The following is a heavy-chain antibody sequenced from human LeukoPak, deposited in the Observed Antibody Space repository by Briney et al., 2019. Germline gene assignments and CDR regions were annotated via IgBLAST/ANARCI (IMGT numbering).Heavy chain of an antibody. CDR2: ISYDGSNK. Sequence: GGSLRLSCAASGFTFSSYAMHWVRQAPGKGLEWVAVISYDGSNKYYADSVKGRFTISRDNSKNTLYLQMNSLRVEDTAVYYCARRPNWAAFDNWGQGTPVTVSS. CDR3: ARRPNWAAFDN. J-gene: IGHJ4*02. CDR1: GFTFSSYA. D-gene: IGHD1-1*01. V-gene: IGHV3-30-3*01.